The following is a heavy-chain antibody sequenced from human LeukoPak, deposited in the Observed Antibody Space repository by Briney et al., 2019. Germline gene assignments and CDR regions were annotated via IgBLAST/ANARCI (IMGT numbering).Heavy chain of an antibody. CDR1: GFTFSSYG. CDR3: AKGGGGVCSSTSCYANY. D-gene: IGHD2-2*01. V-gene: IGHV3-30*02. Sequence: GGSLRLSCAASGFTFSSYGMHWVRQAPGKGLEWVAFIRYDGSNKYYADSVKGRFTISRDNSKNTLYLQMNSLRAEDTAVYYCAKGGGGVCSSTSCYANYWGQGTLVTVSS. CDR2: IRYDGSNK. J-gene: IGHJ4*02.